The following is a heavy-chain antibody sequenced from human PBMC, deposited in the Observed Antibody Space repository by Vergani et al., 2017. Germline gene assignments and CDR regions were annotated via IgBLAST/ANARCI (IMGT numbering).Heavy chain of an antibody. CDR2: ISYDGSNK. J-gene: IGHJ6*03. CDR3: AKEWWGRAAAGATPGFYMDV. CDR1: GFTFSSYG. Sequence: QVQLVESGGGVVQPGRSLRLSCAASGFTFSSYGMHWVRQAPGQGLELVAVISYDGSNKYYADSVKGRFTISRDNSKNTLYLQMNSLRAEDTAVYYCAKEWWGRAAAGATPGFYMDVWGRGTTVTVSS. V-gene: IGHV3-30*18. D-gene: IGHD6-13*01.